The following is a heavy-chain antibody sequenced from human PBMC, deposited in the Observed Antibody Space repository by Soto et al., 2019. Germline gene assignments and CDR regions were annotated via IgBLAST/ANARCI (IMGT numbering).Heavy chain of an antibody. CDR2: INHSGST. J-gene: IGHJ5*02. Sequence: SQTQSLTYAVYGGSFIDYYWSWIRQPPGKGLEWIGEINHSGSTNYNPSLKSRVTISVDTSKNQFSLKLSSVTAADTAVYYCARGRGNRRKYSSSWYTWFDPWGQGTLVTGSS. V-gene: IGHV4-34*01. CDR3: ARGRGNRRKYSSSWYTWFDP. D-gene: IGHD6-13*01. CDR1: GGSFIDYY.